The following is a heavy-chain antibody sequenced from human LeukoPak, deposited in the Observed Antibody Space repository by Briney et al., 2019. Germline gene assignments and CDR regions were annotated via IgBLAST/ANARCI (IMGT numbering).Heavy chain of an antibody. CDR2: IYHSGST. D-gene: IGHD2-15*01. J-gene: IGHJ4*02. CDR1: GDSITSSSHH. V-gene: IGHV4-39*07. CDR3: ARDSLYCSGGSCPIDY. Sequence: SETLSLTCTVSGDSITSSSHHWGWIRQSPGKGLEWIGSIYHSGSTNYNPSLKSRVTISVDKSKHQFSLKLSSVTAADTAVYYCARDSLYCSGGSCPIDYWGQGTLVTVSS.